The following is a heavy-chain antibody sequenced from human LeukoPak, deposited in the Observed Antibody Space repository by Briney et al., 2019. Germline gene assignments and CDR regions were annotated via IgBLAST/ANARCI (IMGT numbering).Heavy chain of an antibody. D-gene: IGHD6-13*01. Sequence: ASVKVSCKASGYTFTSYGISWVRQAPGQGLEWMGWISAYNGNTNYAQKLQGRVTMTTDTSTSTAYMELRSLRSDDTAVYYCARARYLSSPHTLPDYWGQGTLVTVSS. CDR2: ISAYNGNT. V-gene: IGHV1-18*01. CDR1: GYTFTSYG. CDR3: ARARYLSSPHTLPDY. J-gene: IGHJ4*02.